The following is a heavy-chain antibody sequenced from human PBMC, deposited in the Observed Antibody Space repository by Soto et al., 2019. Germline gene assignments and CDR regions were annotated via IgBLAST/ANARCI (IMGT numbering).Heavy chain of an antibody. D-gene: IGHD6-13*01. V-gene: IGHV4-39*01. J-gene: IGHJ5*02. CDR2: TYYSGST. CDR1: GGSISSSSYY. Sequence: QLQLQESGPGLVKPSETLSLTCTVSGGSISSSSYYWGWIRQPPGKVREWIGSTYYSGSTYYNPSLNSLVNISFDTSKNQVSPTLSSVTAADTAVYYCASEHSSRFAWFDPWGQGTLVTVSS. CDR3: ASEHSSRFAWFDP.